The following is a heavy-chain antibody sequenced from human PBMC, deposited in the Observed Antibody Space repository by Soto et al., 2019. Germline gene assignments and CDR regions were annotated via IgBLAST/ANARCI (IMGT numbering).Heavy chain of an antibody. CDR1: GFTFSNAW. CDR2: IKSKTDGGKT. CDR3: TTHMAT. D-gene: IGHD5-12*01. J-gene: IGHJ5*02. V-gene: IGHV3-15*07. Sequence: EVQLVESGGGLVKPGGSLRLSCAASGFTFSNAWMNWVRQAPGKGLEWVGRIKSKTDGGKTDYAAPVKGRFTISRDDSKNTLYLQMNSLKTEDTAVYYCTTHMATWGQGTLVTVSS.